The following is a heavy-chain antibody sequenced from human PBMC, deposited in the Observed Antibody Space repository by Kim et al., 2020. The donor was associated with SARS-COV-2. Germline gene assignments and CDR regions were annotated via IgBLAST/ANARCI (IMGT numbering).Heavy chain of an antibody. D-gene: IGHD3-22*01. CDR2: ISYDGSNK. CDR3: AKVSSHYYDSSGYYSSPSGDYYFDY. Sequence: GGSLRLSCAASGFTFSSYGMHWVRQAPGKGLEWVAVISYDGSNKYYADSVKGRFTISRDNSKNTLYLQMNSLRAEDTAVYYCAKVSSHYYDSSGYYSSPSGDYYFDYWGQGTLVTVSS. J-gene: IGHJ4*02. V-gene: IGHV3-30*18. CDR1: GFTFSSYG.